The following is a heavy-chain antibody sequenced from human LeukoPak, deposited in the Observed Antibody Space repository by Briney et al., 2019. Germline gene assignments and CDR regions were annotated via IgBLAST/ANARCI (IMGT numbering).Heavy chain of an antibody. V-gene: IGHV4-39*07. D-gene: IGHD3-10*01. CDR2: IHRSGKT. CDR3: AREGPMFDAGSYSKSLGY. J-gene: IGHJ4*02. CDR1: GGSINSSSYY. Sequence: SETLSLTCTVSGGSINSSSYYWDWIRQPPGKVLDWIASIHRSGKTYYNPAIKSRVTISVDTCKNQFSLKLTSVTAAATAVYYCAREGPMFDAGSYSKSLGYWGQGILVTVSS.